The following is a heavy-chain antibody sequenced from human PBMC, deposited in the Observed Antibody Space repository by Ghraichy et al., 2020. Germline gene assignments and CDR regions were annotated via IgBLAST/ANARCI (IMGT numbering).Heavy chain of an antibody. J-gene: IGHJ4*02. D-gene: IGHD3-10*02. CDR2: IYSGGST. V-gene: IGHV3-53*04. Sequence: LNISCAASGFTVSSNYMSWVRQTPGKGLEWVSVIYSGGSTYYADSVKGRFTISRHNSKNTLYLQMNSLRAEDTAVYYCARIGSYYVPWGQGTLVTVSS. CDR3: ARIGSYYVP. CDR1: GFTVSSNY.